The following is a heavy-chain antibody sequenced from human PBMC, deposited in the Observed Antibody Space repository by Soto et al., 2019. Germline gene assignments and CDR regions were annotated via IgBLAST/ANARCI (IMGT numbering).Heavy chain of an antibody. CDR1: GGSISSGDYY. Sequence: SETLSLTCTVSGGSISSGDYYWSWIRQPPGKGLEWIGYIYYSGSTYYNPSLKSRVTISVDTSKNQFSLKLSSVTAADTAVYNCARSFPTSMRVFHYWGQGTLVTVSS. J-gene: IGHJ4*02. CDR3: ARSFPTSMRVFHY. D-gene: IGHD3-22*01. CDR2: IYYSGST. V-gene: IGHV4-30-4*01.